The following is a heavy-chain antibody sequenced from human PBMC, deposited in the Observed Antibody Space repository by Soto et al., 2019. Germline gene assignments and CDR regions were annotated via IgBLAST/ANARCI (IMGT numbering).Heavy chain of an antibody. CDR3: ANATATSGGAFDI. CDR2: ILVGGST. CDR1: GFICSSYD. V-gene: IGHV3-23*01. D-gene: IGHD1-1*01. J-gene: IGHJ3*02. Sequence: GWSLRLSCAASGFICSSYDMSWVRQAPGKGLEWVSTILVGGSTHYEDSVKGRFTISRDGSKNTVYLQMHSLTAGDTAVYYCANATATSGGAFDICGQGTMVTVS.